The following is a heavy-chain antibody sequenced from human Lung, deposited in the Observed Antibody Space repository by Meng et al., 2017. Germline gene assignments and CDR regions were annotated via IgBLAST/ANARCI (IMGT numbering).Heavy chain of an antibody. Sequence: GESPKISCVAPGFTFSRYWMHWVRQAPGKGLVWVSRINSDGSSTSYADSVKGRFTISRDNAKNTLYLQMNSLRAEDTAVYYCARAATRIAARRAAGNWFDPWGQGTLVTVSS. D-gene: IGHD6-6*01. CDR2: INSDGSST. CDR3: ARAATRIAARRAAGNWFDP. CDR1: GFTFSRYW. J-gene: IGHJ5*02. V-gene: IGHV3-74*01.